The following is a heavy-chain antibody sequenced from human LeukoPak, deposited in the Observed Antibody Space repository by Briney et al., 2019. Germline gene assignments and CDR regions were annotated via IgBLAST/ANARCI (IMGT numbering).Heavy chain of an antibody. Sequence: PGGSLRLSCAASGFTFSSYAMHWVRQAPGKGLEWVAVISYDGSIKYYADSVKGRFTISRDNSKNTLYLQMNSLRAEDTAVYYCARDRAGAFDIWGQGTLVTVSS. CDR1: GFTFSSYA. D-gene: IGHD6-13*01. CDR2: ISYDGSIK. V-gene: IGHV3-30-3*01. J-gene: IGHJ3*02. CDR3: ARDRAGAFDI.